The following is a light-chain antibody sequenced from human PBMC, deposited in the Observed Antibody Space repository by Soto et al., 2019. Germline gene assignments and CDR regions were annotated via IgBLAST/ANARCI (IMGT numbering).Light chain of an antibody. V-gene: IGKV1-9*01. CDR2: AAS. CDR1: QGISSY. J-gene: IGKJ1*01. Sequence: DIPLTQSPSFLSASVGDRVTITCRASQGISSYLAWYQQKPGKAPKLLIYAASTWHSGVPSRFSGSGSGTEFTLTISSLQPEDFATYYCQQLNSYPLTFGQGTKVEIK. CDR3: QQLNSYPLT.